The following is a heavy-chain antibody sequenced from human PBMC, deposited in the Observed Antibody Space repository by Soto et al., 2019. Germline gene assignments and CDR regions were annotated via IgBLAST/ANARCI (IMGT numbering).Heavy chain of an antibody. D-gene: IGHD3-3*01. CDR3: AGDGLGVVSYYYYMDV. V-gene: IGHV1-2*04. CDR1: GYTFTGYY. J-gene: IGHJ6*03. Sequence: ASVKVSCKASGYTFTGYYMHWVRQAPGQGLEWMGWINPNSGGTNYAQKFQGWVTMTRDTSISTAYMELSRLRSDDTAVYYCAGDGLGVVSYYYYMDVWGKGTTVTVSS. CDR2: INPNSGGT.